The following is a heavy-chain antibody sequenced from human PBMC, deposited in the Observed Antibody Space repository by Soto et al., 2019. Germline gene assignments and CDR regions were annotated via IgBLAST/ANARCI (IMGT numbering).Heavy chain of an antibody. D-gene: IGHD2-15*01. J-gene: IGHJ4*02. CDR2: TCSGTGPG. Sequence: VKFVCTAAWGSLSVNPISWVRQTSGGWREWIGGTCSGTGPGNHAQKFQCRLTVPADKSTSTVSMELTNLSSEDTHVYYCATRDSGGFSRFLDSWAQGTLAIVS. CDR1: WGSLSVNP. CDR3: ATRDSGGFSRFLDS. V-gene: IGHV1-69*06.